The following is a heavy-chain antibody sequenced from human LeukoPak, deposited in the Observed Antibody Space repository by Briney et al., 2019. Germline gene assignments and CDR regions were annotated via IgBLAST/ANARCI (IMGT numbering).Heavy chain of an antibody. J-gene: IGHJ3*02. CDR2: INPSGGST. CDR1: GYTFTSYY. Sequence: ASVKVSCKASGYTFTSYYMHWVRQAPGQGLEWMGIINPSGGSTSYAQKFQGRVTMTRDTSTSTVCMELTRLTSEDTAVYYCARGRSAFRGAFDIWGQGTLVTVSS. CDR3: ARGRSAFRGAFDI. V-gene: IGHV1-46*01.